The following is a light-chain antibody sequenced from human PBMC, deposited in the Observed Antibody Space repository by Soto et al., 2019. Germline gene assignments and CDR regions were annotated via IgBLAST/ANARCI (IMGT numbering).Light chain of an antibody. Sequence: EVVLTQSPGTLSLSPGERATLSCRASQSVGSSYLAWYQQKPGQAPRVLIYGTSSRATGIPDRFSGSGSGTEFTLTIISLQSEDFAVYSCHQYNTWPRTFGQGTKVDIK. CDR3: HQYNTWPRT. J-gene: IGKJ1*01. CDR2: GTS. V-gene: IGKV3-20*01. CDR1: QSVGSSY.